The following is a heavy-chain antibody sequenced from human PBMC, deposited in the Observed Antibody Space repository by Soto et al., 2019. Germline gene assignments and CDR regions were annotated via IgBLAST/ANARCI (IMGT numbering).Heavy chain of an antibody. D-gene: IGHD5-12*01. CDR1: GGSISSGAYY. Sequence: QVQLQESGPGLVKPSQTLSLTCTVSGGSISSGAYYWSWIRQHPGKGLEWIGYIYYSGSTSYNPSLMSRVTISVDTSKNQFSLKLSSMAAADTAVYYCARESRDGFNSPFDSWGQGTLVTVSS. CDR2: IYYSGST. CDR3: ARESRDGFNSPFDS. J-gene: IGHJ4*02. V-gene: IGHV4-31*03.